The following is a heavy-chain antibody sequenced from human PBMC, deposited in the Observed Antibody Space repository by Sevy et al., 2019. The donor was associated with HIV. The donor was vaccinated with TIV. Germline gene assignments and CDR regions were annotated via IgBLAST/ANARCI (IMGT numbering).Heavy chain of an antibody. CDR1: GFTFSNAW. Sequence: GGSLRLSCAASGFTFSNAWMSWVRQAPGKGLEWVGRIKSKTDGGTTDNAAPVKGRFTSSRDDSKNTLYLQMNSLKTEDRAIYYCTTYSRKRGRSALLDYWGQGTLVTVSS. V-gene: IGHV3-15*01. CDR2: IKSKTDGGTT. CDR3: TTYSRKRGRSALLDY. J-gene: IGHJ4*02. D-gene: IGHD2-21*01.